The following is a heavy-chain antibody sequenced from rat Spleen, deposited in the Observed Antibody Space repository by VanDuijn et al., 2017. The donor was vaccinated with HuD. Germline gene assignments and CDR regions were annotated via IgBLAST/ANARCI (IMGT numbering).Heavy chain of an antibody. V-gene: IGHV5-25*01. D-gene: IGHD4-4*01. Sequence: EVQLVESGGGLVQPGRSLKLSCAASGFTFSNHDMAWVRQAPTKGLEWVASISPSGDSAYYRDSVKGRLTVSRDDAKSTLYLQMYSLRSEDTATYYCARRQFGVGYVMDVWGQGASVTVSS. CDR1: GFTFSNHD. CDR2: ISPSGDSA. J-gene: IGHJ4*01. CDR3: ARRQFGVGYVMDV.